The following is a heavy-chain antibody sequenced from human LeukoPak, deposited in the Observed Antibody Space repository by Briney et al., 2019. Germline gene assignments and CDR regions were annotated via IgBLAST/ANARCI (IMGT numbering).Heavy chain of an antibody. CDR2: ISAYNGNT. Sequence: ASVKVSCKASGYTFTSYGISWVRQAPGQGLEWMGWISAYNGNTNYAQKLQGRVTITADESTSTAYMELSSLRSEDTAVYYCARDNSVGDIAWWFDPWGQGTLVTVSS. J-gene: IGHJ5*02. D-gene: IGHD3-16*02. CDR1: GYTFTSYG. V-gene: IGHV1-18*01. CDR3: ARDNSVGDIAWWFDP.